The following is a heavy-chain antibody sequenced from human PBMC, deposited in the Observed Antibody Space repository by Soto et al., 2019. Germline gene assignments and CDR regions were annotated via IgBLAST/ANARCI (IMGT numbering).Heavy chain of an antibody. CDR2: ISYDGSDT. J-gene: IGHJ4*02. CDR1: GFMFSNNG. V-gene: IGHV3-30*05. CDR3: AITSVADASFDY. Sequence: QVQLVESGGGVVHPGRSLSLSCAGSGFMFSNNGMHWVRRAPGKGLEWVAFISYDGSDTFYADSVKGRFTISRDNSKSTLFLHMSSLKNEGTAVYYCAITSVADASFDYWGQGTLVTVSS. D-gene: IGHD4-4*01.